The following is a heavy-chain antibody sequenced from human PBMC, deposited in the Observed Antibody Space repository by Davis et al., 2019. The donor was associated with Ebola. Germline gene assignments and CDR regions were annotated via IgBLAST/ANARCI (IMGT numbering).Heavy chain of an antibody. J-gene: IGHJ4*02. CDR1: GFTVSSNY. CDR2: IYSGGST. V-gene: IGHV3-66*01. CDR3: ARDLGEWELLGAFDY. Sequence: GESLKISCAASGFTVSSNYMSWVRQAPGKGLEWVSVIYSGGSTYYADSVKGRFTISRDNSKNTLYLQMNSLRAEDTAVYYCARDLGEWELLGAFDYWGQGTLVTVSS. D-gene: IGHD1-26*01.